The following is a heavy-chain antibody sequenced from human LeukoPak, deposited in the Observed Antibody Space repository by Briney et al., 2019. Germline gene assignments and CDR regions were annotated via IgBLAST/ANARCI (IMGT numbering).Heavy chain of an antibody. D-gene: IGHD3-10*01. CDR3: ARRARGAKFGSGAFDI. J-gene: IGHJ3*02. Sequence: SETLSLTCTVSGGSISSGFYYWGWIRQTPGKGLEWIGSIYYSGSTYYNPSLKSRVTISVDTSKNQFSLKLSSVTAADTAVYYCARRARGAKFGSGAFDIWGQGTMVTVSS. V-gene: IGHV4-39*01. CDR2: IYYSGST. CDR1: GGSISSGFYY.